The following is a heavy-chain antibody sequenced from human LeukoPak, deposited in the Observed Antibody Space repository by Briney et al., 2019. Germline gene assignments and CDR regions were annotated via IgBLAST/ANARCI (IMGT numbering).Heavy chain of an antibody. J-gene: IGHJ6*03. D-gene: IGHD5-18*01. CDR3: ARAGYSYGLAYYYYYMDV. CDR1: GGSISSGSYY. Sequence: SQTLSLTCTVSGGSISSGSYYWSWIRQPAGKGLEWIGRIYTSGSTNYNPSLKSRVTISVDTSKNQFSLKLSSVTAADTAVYYCARAGYSYGLAYYYYYMDVWGKGTTVTVPS. V-gene: IGHV4-61*02. CDR2: IYTSGST.